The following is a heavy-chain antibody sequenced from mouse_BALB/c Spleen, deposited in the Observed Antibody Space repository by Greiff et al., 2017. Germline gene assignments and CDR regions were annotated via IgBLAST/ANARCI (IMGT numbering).Heavy chain of an antibody. J-gene: IGHJ4*01. CDR1: GFNINDYY. D-gene: IGHD1-1*01. Sequence: EVQLQQSGAELVRPGALVKLSCKASGFNINDYYMHWVKQRPEQGLEWIGWIDPENGNTIYDPKFQGKASITADTSSNTAYLQLSSLTSEDTAVYYCAFPYYGRSPYAMDYWGQGTSVTVSS. CDR2: IDPENGNT. V-gene: IGHV14-1*02. CDR3: AFPYYGRSPYAMDY.